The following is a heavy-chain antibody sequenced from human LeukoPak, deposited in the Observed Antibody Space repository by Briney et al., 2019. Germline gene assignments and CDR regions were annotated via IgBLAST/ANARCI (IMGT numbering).Heavy chain of an antibody. Sequence: ASVTVSFTASGYTFTIYYMHWVRQAPGQGLEWMGIINPSGGSTSYAQKFQGRVTMTRDTSTSTVYMELSSLRSEDTAVYYCARDIAGTEFDYWGQGTLVTVSS. D-gene: IGHD1-1*01. CDR3: ARDIAGTEFDY. CDR2: INPSGGST. J-gene: IGHJ4*02. V-gene: IGHV1-46*01. CDR1: GYTFTIYY.